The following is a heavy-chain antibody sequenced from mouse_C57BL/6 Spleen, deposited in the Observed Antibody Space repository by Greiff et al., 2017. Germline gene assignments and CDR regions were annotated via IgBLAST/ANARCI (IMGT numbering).Heavy chain of an antibody. D-gene: IGHD1-1*01. CDR1: GFTFSSYT. Sequence: EVTLVESGGGLVKPGGSLKLSCAASGFTFSSYTMSWVRQTPEKRLEWVATISGGGGNTYYPDSVKGRFTISRDNAKNTLYLQMSSLRSEDTALYYCARHDYYGGAWFAYWGQGTLVTVSA. V-gene: IGHV5-9*01. J-gene: IGHJ3*01. CDR2: ISGGGGNT. CDR3: ARHDYYGGAWFAY.